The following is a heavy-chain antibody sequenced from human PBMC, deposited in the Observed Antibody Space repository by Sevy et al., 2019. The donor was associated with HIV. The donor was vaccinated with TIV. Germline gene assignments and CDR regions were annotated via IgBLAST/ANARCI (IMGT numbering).Heavy chain of an antibody. J-gene: IGHJ4*02. CDR1: GGSFSGYY. D-gene: IGHD1-26*01. V-gene: IGHV4-34*01. CDR2: IIPSGIT. CDR3: AGGGWEHPY. Sequence: SETLSLTCAVYGGSFSGYYWSWIRQPPGKGLEWIGEIIPSGITNYNPSLKSRVTISLDTSKNQFSLKVKSVTAADTARYYCAGGGWEHPYWGQGTQVTVSS.